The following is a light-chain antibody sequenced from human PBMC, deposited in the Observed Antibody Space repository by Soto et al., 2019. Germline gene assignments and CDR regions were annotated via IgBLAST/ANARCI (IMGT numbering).Light chain of an antibody. V-gene: IGKV3-20*01. J-gene: IGKJ5*01. Sequence: EIVLTQSPGTLSLSPGERATLSCRASQSVTSSYLAWYQQKPGQAPRLLTYGASSRATGTPDRFSGSGSGTGFTLTINRLEPEDFAVYYCQQYGSSPNTFGQATRLEIK. CDR2: GAS. CDR1: QSVTSSY. CDR3: QQYGSSPNT.